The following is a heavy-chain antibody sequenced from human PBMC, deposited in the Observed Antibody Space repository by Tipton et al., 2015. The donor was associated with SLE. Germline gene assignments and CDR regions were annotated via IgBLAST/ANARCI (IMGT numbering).Heavy chain of an antibody. Sequence: TLSLTCFVSGGYITSDVYYWGWIRQPPGKGLEWIGNVYDSGTTNYTPSLESRVTMTVDTSKTQLSLKLRTVTAADPAVYYCARVVAVGASHSDDMDVWGQGTTVTVS. CDR1: GGYITSDVYY. CDR3: ARVVAVGASHSDDMDV. V-gene: IGHV4-39*07. CDR2: VYDSGTT. D-gene: IGHD1-26*01. J-gene: IGHJ6*02.